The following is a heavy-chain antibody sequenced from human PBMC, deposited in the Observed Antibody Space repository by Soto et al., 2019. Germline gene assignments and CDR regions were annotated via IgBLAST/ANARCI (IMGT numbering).Heavy chain of an antibody. V-gene: IGHV3-11*05. CDR2: IAGTSYYT. D-gene: IGHD1-26*01. CDR3: ARAKSSGRDDAFDI. J-gene: IGHJ3*02. Sequence: QVQLVESGGGLVEPGGSLRLSCGASGFTFSDYYMTLIRQAPGKGLEWVSYIAGTSYYTNYADSLKGRFIISRDNAKSSLYLQLKSLRAEDTAVYYCARAKSSGRDDAFDIWGQGTVVTVSS. CDR1: GFTFSDYY.